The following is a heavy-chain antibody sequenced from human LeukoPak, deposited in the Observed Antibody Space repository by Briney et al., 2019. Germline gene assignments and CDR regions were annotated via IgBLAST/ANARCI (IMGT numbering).Heavy chain of an antibody. CDR2: TYTSGST. V-gene: IGHV4-4*07. CDR3: ARDGRTGYYYYYGMDV. J-gene: IGHJ6*02. D-gene: IGHD3/OR15-3a*01. CDR1: GGSISSYY. Sequence: KPSETLSLTCTVSGGSISSYYWSWIRQPAGKGLEWIGRTYTSGSTNYNPSLKSRVTMSVDTSKNQFSLKLSSVTAADTAVYYCARDGRTGYYYYYGMDVWGQGTTVTVSS.